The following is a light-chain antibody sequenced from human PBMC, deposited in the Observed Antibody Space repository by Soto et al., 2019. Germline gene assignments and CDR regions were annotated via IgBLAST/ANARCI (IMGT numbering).Light chain of an antibody. CDR1: SSDVGSYNL. J-gene: IGLJ2*01. CDR2: EGS. V-gene: IGLV2-23*01. CDR3: CSYAGSSFVV. Sequence: QSALTQPASVSGSPGQSITISCTGTSSDVGSYNLVSWYQQHPGKAPKLMIYEGSKRPSGVSNRFSGSKSGNTASLTISGLQAEDEDDYYCCSYAGSSFVVFGGGTKLTVL.